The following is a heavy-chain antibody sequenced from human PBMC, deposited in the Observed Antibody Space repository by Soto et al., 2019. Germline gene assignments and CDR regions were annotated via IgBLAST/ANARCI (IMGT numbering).Heavy chain of an antibody. CDR2: IYYSGST. CDR3: ASLAPQRGYFDY. D-gene: IGHD1-1*01. V-gene: IGHV4-59*01. J-gene: IGHJ4*02. CDR1: GGSISSYY. Sequence: TSETLSLTCTVSGGSISSYYWSWIRQPPGKGLEWIGYIYYSGSTNYSPSLKSRVTISVDTSKNQFSLKLSSVTAADTAVYYCASLAPQRGYFDYWGQGTRVTVSS.